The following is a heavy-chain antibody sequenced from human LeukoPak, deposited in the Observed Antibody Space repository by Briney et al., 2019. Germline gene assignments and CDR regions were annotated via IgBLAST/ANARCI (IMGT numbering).Heavy chain of an antibody. J-gene: IGHJ4*02. D-gene: IGHD5-24*01. CDR3: ARGRDRSKAGDH. CDR2: IHPYGTF. Sequence: SETLSLTCAVYGGSRSDYYCSWIRQPPGKGLEWIGEIHPYGTFYYNSSLKSRLTISIDTSKSQFSLRLTSVTAADTAFYYCARGRDRSKAGDHWGQGTLVTVSS. V-gene: IGHV4-34*01. CDR1: GGSRSDYY.